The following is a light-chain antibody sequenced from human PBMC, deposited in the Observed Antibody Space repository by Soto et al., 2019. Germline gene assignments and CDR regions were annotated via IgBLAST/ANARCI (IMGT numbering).Light chain of an antibody. Sequence: QPVLTQSPSASASLGASVKLTCTLSSGHSSNAIAWHQQQPEKGPRYLMKINSDGSHSKGDGIPDRFSGSSSGAERYLTISSLQSEDEADYYCQTWGTGIVVFGGGTKLTVL. CDR2: INSDGSH. CDR3: QTWGTGIVV. J-gene: IGLJ2*01. CDR1: SGHSSNA. V-gene: IGLV4-69*01.